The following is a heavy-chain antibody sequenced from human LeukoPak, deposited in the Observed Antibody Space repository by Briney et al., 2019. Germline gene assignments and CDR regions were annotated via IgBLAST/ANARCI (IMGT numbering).Heavy chain of an antibody. D-gene: IGHD3-10*01. J-gene: IGHJ6*02. CDR1: GFAFSSYP. CDR2: ISGSGATT. Sequence: GGSLRLSCAASGFAFSSYPMRWVRQAPGQGLEWISAISGSGATTYYADSVKGRFTISRDNSRNTLYLQMNSLRAEDTALYYCAKVFGVYTMDVWGQGTPVTVSS. CDR3: AKVFGVYTMDV. V-gene: IGHV3-23*01.